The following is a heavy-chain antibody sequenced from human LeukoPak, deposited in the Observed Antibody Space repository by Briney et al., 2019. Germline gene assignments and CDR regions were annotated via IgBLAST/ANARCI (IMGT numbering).Heavy chain of an antibody. CDR1: GFTVSSNY. J-gene: IGHJ6*02. Sequence: GGSLRLSCAASGFTVSSNYMSWVRQAPGKGLEWVSVIYSGGITYYADSVKGRFTISRDNSKNTLYLQMNSLRAEDTAVYYCARGEDSFDGSGYYHGMDVWGQGTTVTVSS. V-gene: IGHV3-66*01. CDR3: ARGEDSFDGSGYYHGMDV. CDR2: IYSGGIT. D-gene: IGHD3-22*01.